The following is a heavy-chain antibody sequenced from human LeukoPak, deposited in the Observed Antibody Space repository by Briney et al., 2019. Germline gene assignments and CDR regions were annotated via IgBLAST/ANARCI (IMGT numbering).Heavy chain of an antibody. V-gene: IGHV3-74*01. J-gene: IGHJ4*02. Sequence: GGSLRLSCAASGFTFSSYWMHWVRQAPGKGLVWVSRINSDGSWTSYADSVKGRSTISKDNAKNTVYLQMNNLRAEDTAVYYCVSFYETYWGRGTLVTVSS. CDR1: GFTFSSYW. CDR3: VSFYETY. D-gene: IGHD2/OR15-2a*01. CDR2: INSDGSWT.